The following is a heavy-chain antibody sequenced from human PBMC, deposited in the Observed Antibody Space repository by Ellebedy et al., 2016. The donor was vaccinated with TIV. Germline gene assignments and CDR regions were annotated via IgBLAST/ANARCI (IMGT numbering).Heavy chain of an antibody. CDR1: GYSFTTYW. J-gene: IGHJ4*02. CDR2: IDPSDSYT. CDR3: ARHMNTAITNDY. D-gene: IGHD5-18*01. V-gene: IGHV5-10-1*01. Sequence: GESLKISCKGSGYSFTTYWITWVRQMPGKGLEWMGRIDPSDSYTKYSPSFQGHVTISADKFNRTSHLQCSSLKASDTAMYYCARHMNTAITNDYWGKGTLVTVSS.